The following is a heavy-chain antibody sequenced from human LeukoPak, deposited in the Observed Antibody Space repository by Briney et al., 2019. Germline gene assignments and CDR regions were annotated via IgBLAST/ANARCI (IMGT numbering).Heavy chain of an antibody. CDR2: ISGSGGET. CDR3: AKGPNESSNYLFDY. D-gene: IGHD4-11*01. J-gene: IGHJ4*02. V-gene: IGHV3-23*01. CDR1: GFAFSGYA. Sequence: GGSLRLSCAASGFAFSGYAMNWVRQAPGKGLEWISVISGSGGETYYAGSVKGRFTISRDNSKNTVYVELNSLGGDDTAVYYCAKGPNESSNYLFDYWGQGTLVTVSS.